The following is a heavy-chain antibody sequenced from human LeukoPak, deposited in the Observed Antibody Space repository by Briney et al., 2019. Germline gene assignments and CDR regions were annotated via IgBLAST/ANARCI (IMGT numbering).Heavy chain of an antibody. CDR1: GAPFSGYY. CDR2: IYTSGRP. Sequence: SETLSLTCTVSGAPFSGYYWGWIRQAAGTGLEWIGRIYTSGRPDYNPSLRSRVTVSVDTSRSQFSLKLTSVTAADTAVYYCAREARDYEGSGYHYGNWGQGTLVTVSS. V-gene: IGHV4-4*07. J-gene: IGHJ4*02. D-gene: IGHD3-16*02. CDR3: AREARDYEGSGYHYGN.